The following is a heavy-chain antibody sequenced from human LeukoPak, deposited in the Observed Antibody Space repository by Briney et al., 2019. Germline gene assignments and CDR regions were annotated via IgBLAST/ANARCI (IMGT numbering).Heavy chain of an antibody. V-gene: IGHV3-23*01. CDR3: ATDSSSWNIFDN. D-gene: IGHD2-15*01. CDR2: ISGSGYST. Sequence: GGSLRLSCAASGFTFTTYTMTWVRLAPGKGLNWISSISGSGYSTFYSESVKGRFTLSRDNSKNSVYLQMSNLTAGDTAVYFCATDSSSWNIFDNWGQGTLVTVSS. J-gene: IGHJ5*02. CDR1: GFTFTTYT.